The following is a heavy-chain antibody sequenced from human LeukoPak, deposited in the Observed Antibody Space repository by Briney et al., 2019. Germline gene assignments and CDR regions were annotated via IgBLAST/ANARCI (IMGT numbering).Heavy chain of an antibody. CDR3: ARFSIAAAGPTDYFDY. Sequence: SETLSLTCTVPGGSISSSSYYWGWIRQPPGKGLEWIGSIYYSGSTYYNPSLKSRVTISVDTSKNQFSLKLSSVTAADTAVYYCARFSIAAAGPTDYFDYWGQGTLVTVSS. CDR1: GGSISSSSYY. J-gene: IGHJ4*02. V-gene: IGHV4-39*01. CDR2: IYYSGST. D-gene: IGHD6-13*01.